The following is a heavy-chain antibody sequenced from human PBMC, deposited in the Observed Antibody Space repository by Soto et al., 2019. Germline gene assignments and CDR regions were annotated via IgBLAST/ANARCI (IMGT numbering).Heavy chain of an antibody. CDR1: GGFISSYY. D-gene: IGHD5-12*01. Sequence: QVQLQESGPGLVKPSETLSLTCNVSGGFISSYYLSWIRQPPGKGLEWIGCIYHSGRTNYNPSLQSRVLVSVDTSKNHFSLNLSSVTAADTAVYYCARLQVVATGPLWYFDLWGRGTLVTVSS. V-gene: IGHV4-59*08. J-gene: IGHJ2*01. CDR3: ARLQVVATGPLWYFDL. CDR2: IYHSGRT.